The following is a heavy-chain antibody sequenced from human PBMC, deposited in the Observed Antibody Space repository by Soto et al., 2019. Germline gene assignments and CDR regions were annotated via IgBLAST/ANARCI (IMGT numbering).Heavy chain of an antibody. V-gene: IGHV3-21*01. J-gene: IGHJ3*02. CDR2: ISSSSSYI. CDR3: ARAYSGYDLRPGAFDI. Sequence: PGGSLRLSCAASGFTFSSYSMNWVRQAPGKGLEWVSSISSSSSYIYYADSVKGRFTISRDNAKNSLYLQMNSLRAEDTAVYYCARAYSGYDLRPGAFDIWGEGTMVTVSS. D-gene: IGHD5-12*01. CDR1: GFTFSSYS.